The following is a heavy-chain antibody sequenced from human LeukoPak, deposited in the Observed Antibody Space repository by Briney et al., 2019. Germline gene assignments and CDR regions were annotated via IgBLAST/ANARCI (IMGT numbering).Heavy chain of an antibody. CDR3: AKDRRLSEWYFDT. J-gene: IGHJ4*02. V-gene: IGHV3-30*02. Sequence: GGSLRLSCVGSGFSFINSGMHWVRQAPGKGLEWVAFMPYDGGDKYYADSVKGRLTISRDNSKNTLYLQMNSLRAEDTAVYYCAKDRRLSEWYFDTWGQGTLVTVSS. CDR1: GFSFINSG. CDR2: MPYDGGDK. D-gene: IGHD3-3*01.